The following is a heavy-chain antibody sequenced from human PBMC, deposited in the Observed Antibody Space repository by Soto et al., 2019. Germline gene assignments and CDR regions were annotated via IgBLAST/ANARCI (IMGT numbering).Heavy chain of an antibody. D-gene: IGHD2-2*01. J-gene: IGHJ6*02. V-gene: IGHV4-31*03. Sequence: SETLSLTCTVSGGSISSGGYYWRWIRQHPGKGLEWIGYIYYSGSTYYNPSLKSRVTISVDTSKNQFSLKLSSVTAADTAVYYCARDIVVVPAAEKEHYYYYYGMDVWGQGTTVTVSS. CDR2: IYYSGST. CDR1: GGSISSGGYY. CDR3: ARDIVVVPAAEKEHYYYYYGMDV.